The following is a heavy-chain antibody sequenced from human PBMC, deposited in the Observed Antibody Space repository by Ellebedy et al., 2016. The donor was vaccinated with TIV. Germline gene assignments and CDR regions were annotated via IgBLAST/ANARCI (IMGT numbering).Heavy chain of an antibody. CDR2: IEQDGYQK. D-gene: IGHD6-19*01. V-gene: IGHV3-7*03. CDR3: ARSRRVAVTGGVYSGIDV. CDR1: GFTFSTYW. J-gene: IGHJ6*02. Sequence: GESLKISCAASGFTFSTYWMTWVRQAPGKGLQWVANIEQDGYQKTYVDSVKGRFTISRDNAGNSLYLQMNSLRDEDTAVYYCARSRRVAVTGGVYSGIDVWGRGTTVTVSS.